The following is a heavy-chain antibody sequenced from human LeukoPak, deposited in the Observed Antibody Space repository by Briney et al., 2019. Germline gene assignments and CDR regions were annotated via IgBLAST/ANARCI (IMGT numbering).Heavy chain of an antibody. CDR3: ARNRLDSSGYCFDY. D-gene: IGHD3-22*01. V-gene: IGHV4-34*01. Sequence: SSETLSLTCAVYGGSFSGYYCGWIRQPPGKGLEWIGEINHSGSTNYNPSLKSRVTISVDTSKNQFSLKLSSVTAADTVVYYCARNRLDSSGYCFDYWGQGTLVTVSS. CDR2: INHSGST. CDR1: GGSFSGYY. J-gene: IGHJ4*02.